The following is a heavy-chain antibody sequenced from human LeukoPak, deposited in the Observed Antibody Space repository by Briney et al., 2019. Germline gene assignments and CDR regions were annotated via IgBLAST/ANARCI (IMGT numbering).Heavy chain of an antibody. V-gene: IGHV3-7*04. Sequence: GGSLRLSCAASGFTFGNYWMTWVRQAPGRGLEWVANIKQDGSERYYVDSVKGRFTISRDNAKNSLYLQMKSLRVEDTAVYYCAREFGWFLGFDYWGQGTLVTVSS. J-gene: IGHJ4*02. CDR2: IKQDGSER. CDR3: AREFGWFLGFDY. CDR1: GFTFGNYW. D-gene: IGHD3-22*01.